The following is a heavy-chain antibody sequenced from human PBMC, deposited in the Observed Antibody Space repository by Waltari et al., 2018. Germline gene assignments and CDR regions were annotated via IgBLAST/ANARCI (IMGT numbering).Heavy chain of an antibody. Sequence: QVQLQESGPGLVKPSETLSLTCTVSGGSISSYSWSWIRQPPGKGLEWIGYIYYSGSTNYNPSLKSRVTISVDTSKNQFSLKLSSVTAADTAVYYCARPYYYDSSGYYPDAFDIWGQGTMVTVSS. J-gene: IGHJ3*02. D-gene: IGHD3-22*01. V-gene: IGHV4-59*08. CDR2: IYYSGST. CDR1: GGSISSYS. CDR3: ARPYYYDSSGYYPDAFDI.